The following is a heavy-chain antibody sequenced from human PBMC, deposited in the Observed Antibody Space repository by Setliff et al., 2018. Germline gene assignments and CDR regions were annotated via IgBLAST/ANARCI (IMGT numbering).Heavy chain of an antibody. CDR1: GGSIRSYY. Sequence: PSETLSLTCTVSGGSIRSYYWNWIRQPPGKGLEWIGRIYYRGDTYYNASLKGRLTISVDTAQNQFSLRLTSVTAADTAVYYCARTGTYRYFDYWGQGALVTVSS. V-gene: IGHV4-59*04. D-gene: IGHD1-1*01. J-gene: IGHJ4*02. CDR3: ARTGTYRYFDY. CDR2: IYYRGDT.